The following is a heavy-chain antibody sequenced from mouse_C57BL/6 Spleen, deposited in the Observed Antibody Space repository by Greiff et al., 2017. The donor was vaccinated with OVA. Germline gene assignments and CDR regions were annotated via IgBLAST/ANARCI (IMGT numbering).Heavy chain of an antibody. D-gene: IGHD4-1*01. Sequence: VKQRPGQGLEWIGWIYPGSGNTKYNEKFKGKATLTVDTSSSTAYMQLSSLTSEDSAVYFCARHWYFDYWGQGTTLTVSS. CDR2: IYPGSGNT. CDR3: ARHWYFDY. J-gene: IGHJ2*01. V-gene: IGHV1-84*01.